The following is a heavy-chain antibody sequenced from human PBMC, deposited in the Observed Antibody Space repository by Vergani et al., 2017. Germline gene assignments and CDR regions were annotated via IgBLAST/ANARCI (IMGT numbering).Heavy chain of an antibody. CDR2: IRSKAYGGTT. V-gene: IGHV3-49*03. CDR1: GFTFGDYA. CDR3: AREKMATGVYDY. D-gene: IGHD5-24*01. J-gene: IGHJ4*02. Sequence: EVQLVESGGGLVQPGRSLRLSCTASGFTFGDYAMSWFRQAPGKGLEWVGFIRSKAYGGTTEYAASVKGRFTISRDDSKSIAYLQMNSLKTEDTAVYYCAREKMATGVYDYWGQGTLVTVSS.